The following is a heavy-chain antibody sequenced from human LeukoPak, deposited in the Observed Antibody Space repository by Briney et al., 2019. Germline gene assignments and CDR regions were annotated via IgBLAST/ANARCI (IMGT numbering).Heavy chain of an antibody. CDR1: GFTFSCYA. J-gene: IGHJ4*02. CDR3: AKYTGYSSGWDRSPFDY. CDR2: ISGSGGST. D-gene: IGHD6-19*01. Sequence: GGSLRLSCAASGFTFSCYAMSWVRQAPGKGLEWVSAISGSGGSTYYADSVKGRFTISGDNSKNTLYLQMNSLRAEDTAVYYCAKYTGYSSGWDRSPFDYWGQGTLVTVSS. V-gene: IGHV3-23*01.